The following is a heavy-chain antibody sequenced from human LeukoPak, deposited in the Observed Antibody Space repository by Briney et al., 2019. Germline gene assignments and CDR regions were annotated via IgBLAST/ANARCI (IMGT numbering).Heavy chain of an antibody. D-gene: IGHD6-13*01. J-gene: IGHJ6*03. CDR1: GGSISSYY. Sequence: SETLSLTCTVSGGSISSYYWSWIRQPPGKGLEWIGYIYYSGSTNYNPSLKSRVTISVDTSKKQFSLKMSSVTAADTAVYFCASYSGSWYYFMDVWGKGTTVTVSS. CDR3: ASYSGSWYYFMDV. V-gene: IGHV4-59*12. CDR2: IYYSGST.